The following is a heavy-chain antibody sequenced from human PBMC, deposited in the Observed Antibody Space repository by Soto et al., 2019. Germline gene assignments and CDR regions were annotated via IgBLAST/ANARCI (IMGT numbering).Heavy chain of an antibody. CDR2: ISAYNGNT. D-gene: IGHD2-15*01. J-gene: IGHJ6*02. CDR3: ARDPGSGYYDYYGMDV. CDR1: GYTFTSYG. Sequence: ASVKVSCKASGYTFTSYGISWVRQAPGQGLEWMGWISAYNGNTNYAQKLQGRVTMTTDTSTSTAYMELRSLRSDDTAVYYCARDPGSGYYDYYGMDVWRQGTTVTVSS. V-gene: IGHV1-18*04.